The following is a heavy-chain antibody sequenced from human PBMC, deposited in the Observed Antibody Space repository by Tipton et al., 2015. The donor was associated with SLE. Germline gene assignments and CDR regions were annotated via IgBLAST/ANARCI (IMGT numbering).Heavy chain of an antibody. CDR3: AKDIIGDSDILTGNAFDI. V-gene: IGHV3-9*01. J-gene: IGHJ4*02. CDR2: ISWNSGSI. CDR1: GFTFDDYG. Sequence: SLRLSCAASGFTFDDYGMNWVRQAPGKGLEWVSVISWNSGSIGYADSVKGRFTISRDNAKNSLYLQMNSLRAEDTALYYCAKDIIGDSDILTGNAFDIWGQGTLVTVSS. D-gene: IGHD3-9*01.